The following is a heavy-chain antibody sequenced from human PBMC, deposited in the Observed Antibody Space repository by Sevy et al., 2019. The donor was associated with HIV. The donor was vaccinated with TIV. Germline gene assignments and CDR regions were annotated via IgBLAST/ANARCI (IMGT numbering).Heavy chain of an antibody. CDR2: IGPDGRGT. CDR3: AIAPDCGGGMGSHYYGMGV. Sequence: GGSLRLSCVVSGFIPFTFSNYWIHWVRQGPGKGLVWVSRIGPDGRGTTYADSLKGRFSVSRDNAKNTVYLQMNSLRPYDTAVYYCAIAPDCGGGMGSHYYGMGVWGQGTTVTVSS. V-gene: IGHV3-74*01. CDR1: GFIPFTFSNYW. D-gene: IGHD2-21*01. J-gene: IGHJ6*02.